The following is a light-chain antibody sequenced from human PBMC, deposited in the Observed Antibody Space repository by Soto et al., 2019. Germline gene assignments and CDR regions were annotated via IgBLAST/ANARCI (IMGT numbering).Light chain of an antibody. Sequence: DIQMTQSPSTLSASAGDRVTITCRASQSISSWLAWYQQKPGKAPKLLIYDASSLESGVPSRFSGSGSGTEFTLTISSLQPDDFATYYCQQYNSYSPSWTFGQGTKVEIK. CDR2: DAS. CDR3: QQYNSYSPSWT. V-gene: IGKV1-5*01. J-gene: IGKJ1*01. CDR1: QSISSW.